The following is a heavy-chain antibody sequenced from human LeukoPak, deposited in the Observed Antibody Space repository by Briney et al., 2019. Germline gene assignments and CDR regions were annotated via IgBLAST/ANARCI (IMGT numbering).Heavy chain of an antibody. V-gene: IGHV3-7*05. CDR3: ARDESYSSDY. CDR2: IKNDGSVK. D-gene: IGHD6-13*01. Sequence: PGRSLRLSCAVSGFTFSSYWMSWVRQAPGKGLEWVANIKNDGSVKYYVDSVKGRFTISRDNAKNSPYLQMNSLRAEDTAVYFCARDESYSSDYWGQGTLVTVSS. CDR1: GFTFSSYW. J-gene: IGHJ4*02.